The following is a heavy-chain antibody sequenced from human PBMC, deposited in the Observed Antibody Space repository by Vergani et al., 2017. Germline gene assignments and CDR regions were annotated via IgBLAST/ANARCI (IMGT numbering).Heavy chain of an antibody. V-gene: IGHV1-2*06. CDR3: ATNGRARQPPGGY. CDR2: INLNNGDT. J-gene: IGHJ4*02. CDR1: GNRFTAYS. Sequence: QVQLVQSGAEVKRPGASVKVSCKASGNRFTAYSMHWVREAPGQGLEWMGRINLNNGDTQYAPKFQGRVTMTRDTSISTGYMELNSLRSDDTAVYYCATNGRARQPPGGYWGQGSLVTVSS. D-gene: IGHD1-14*01.